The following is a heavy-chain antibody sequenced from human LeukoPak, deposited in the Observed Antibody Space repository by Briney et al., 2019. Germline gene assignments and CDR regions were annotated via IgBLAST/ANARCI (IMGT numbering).Heavy chain of an antibody. CDR1: GFTFDDYA. D-gene: IGHD6-13*01. J-gene: IGHJ3*02. CDR2: ISWNSGSI. V-gene: IGHV3-9*01. Sequence: GGSLRLSCAASGFTFDDYAMHWVRQAPGKGLEWVSGISWNSGSIGYADSVKGRFTISRDNAKSSLYLQMNSLRAEDTALYYCAKDKEQLVLYAFDIWGQGTMVTVSS. CDR3: AKDKEQLVLYAFDI.